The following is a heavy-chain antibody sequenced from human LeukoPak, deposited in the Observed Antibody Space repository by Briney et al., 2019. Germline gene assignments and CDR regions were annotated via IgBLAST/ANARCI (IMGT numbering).Heavy chain of an antibody. J-gene: IGHJ4*02. CDR1: GGSISSSSYY. Sequence: SETLSLTGTVSGGSISSSSYYWGWIRQPPGKGLEWIGSIYYSGSTYYNPSLKSRVTISVDTSKNQFSLKLSSVTAADTAVYYCARHGRIVGATVDYWGQGTLVTVSS. CDR2: IYYSGST. CDR3: ARHGRIVGATVDY. D-gene: IGHD1-26*01. V-gene: IGHV4-39*01.